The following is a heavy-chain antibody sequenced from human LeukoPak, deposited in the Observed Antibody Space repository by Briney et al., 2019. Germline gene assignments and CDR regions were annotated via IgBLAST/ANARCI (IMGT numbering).Heavy chain of an antibody. CDR2: IYYSGST. CDR3: AGDYGSGSYRFDY. Sequence: SETLSLTCTVSGGSISSYYWSWIRQPPGKGLEWIGYIYYSGSTNYNPSLKSRVTISVDTSKNQFSLKLSSVTAADTAVYYCAGDYGSGSYRFDYWGQGTLVTVSS. CDR1: GGSISSYY. J-gene: IGHJ4*02. D-gene: IGHD3-10*01. V-gene: IGHV4-59*12.